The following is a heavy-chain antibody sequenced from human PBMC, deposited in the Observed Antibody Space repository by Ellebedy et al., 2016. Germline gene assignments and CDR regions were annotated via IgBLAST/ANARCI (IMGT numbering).Heavy chain of an antibody. D-gene: IGHD5-12*01. CDR1: GDSIGSGANY. V-gene: IGHV4-38-2*02. J-gene: IGHJ3*02. CDR3: AREVDAPADTDAFDI. Sequence: SETLSLXXTVSGDSIGSGANYWSWIRRHPGKGLEWIGSIYHSGSTYYNPSLKSRVTISLDTSKNQFSLKLRSVTAADTAVYYCAREVDAPADTDAFDIWGQGTMVTVS. CDR2: IYHSGST.